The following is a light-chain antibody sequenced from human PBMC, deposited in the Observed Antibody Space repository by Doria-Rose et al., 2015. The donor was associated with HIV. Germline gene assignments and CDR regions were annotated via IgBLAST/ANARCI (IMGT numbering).Light chain of an antibody. Sequence: RVTITCRASQDIRNYLAWFQQKPGKAPKSLIYAAIDLHWGVPSRFSGSGSGTEFTLTINSLQPDDFATYYCQQYSSYPLTFGGGTKVDFK. CDR2: AAI. V-gene: IGKV1-16*01. CDR3: QQYSSYPLT. J-gene: IGKJ4*01. CDR1: QDIRNY.